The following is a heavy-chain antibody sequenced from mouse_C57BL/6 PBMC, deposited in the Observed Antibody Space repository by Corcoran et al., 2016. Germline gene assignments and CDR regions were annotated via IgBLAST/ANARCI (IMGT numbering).Heavy chain of an antibody. CDR3: ARSGSYYYGSSAMDY. J-gene: IGHJ4*01. CDR2: INPYNGGT. D-gene: IGHD1-1*01. Sequence: EVQLQQSGPVLVKPGASVKMSCKASGYTFTDYYMNWVKQSHGKSLEWIGVINPYNGGTSYNQKFKGKATLTVDKSSSTAYMELNSLTSEDSAVYYCARSGSYYYGSSAMDYWGQGTSVTVSS. CDR1: GYTFTDYY. V-gene: IGHV1-19*01.